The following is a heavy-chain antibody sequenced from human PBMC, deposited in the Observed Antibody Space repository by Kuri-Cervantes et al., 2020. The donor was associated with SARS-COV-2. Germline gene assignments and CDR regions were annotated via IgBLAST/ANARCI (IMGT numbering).Heavy chain of an antibody. D-gene: IGHD5-12*01. V-gene: IGHV3-30*18. J-gene: IGHJ4*02. CDR1: GFTFSSYG. CDR2: ISFGGTNK. Sequence: GGSLRLSCAASGFTFSSYGMHWVRQAPGKGLEWVAVISFGGTNKYYADSVNGRFTISRDNSKNTLYLQMNSLRAEDTAVYYCAKDRVRRGYSGYVILDYWGQGTLVTVSS. CDR3: AKDRVRRGYSGYVILDY.